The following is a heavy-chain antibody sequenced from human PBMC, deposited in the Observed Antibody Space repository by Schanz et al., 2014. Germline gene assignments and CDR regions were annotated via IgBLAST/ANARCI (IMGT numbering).Heavy chain of an antibody. J-gene: IGHJ4*02. CDR3: ARGVRIDY. D-gene: IGHD3-3*01. Sequence: EVQLVESGGGLVKPGGSLRLSCAASGFTFSSYCINWVRQAPGKGLEWVANIKQDGSEKYYVDSVKGRFTISRDNAKNSLYLQMNSLTAEDTAVYYCARGVRIDYWGQGTLVTVSS. CDR1: GFTFSSYC. V-gene: IGHV3-7*01. CDR2: IKQDGSEK.